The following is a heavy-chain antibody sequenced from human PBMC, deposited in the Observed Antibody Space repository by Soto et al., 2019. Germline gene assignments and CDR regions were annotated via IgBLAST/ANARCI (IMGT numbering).Heavy chain of an antibody. Sequence: VQLVQSGAEVRKPGASVKVSCKASGYTFSSYGISWVRQAPGKGLEWLGWISAGKGDTNYAQKFQGRVSLTRDASTSTAHMELRSLTSDDTAVYYCARDGFTVISSGTFDYWGQGTMVTVSS. V-gene: IGHV1-18*04. J-gene: IGHJ4*02. D-gene: IGHD1-26*01. CDR1: GYTFSSYG. CDR3: ARDGFTVISSGTFDY. CDR2: ISAGKGDT.